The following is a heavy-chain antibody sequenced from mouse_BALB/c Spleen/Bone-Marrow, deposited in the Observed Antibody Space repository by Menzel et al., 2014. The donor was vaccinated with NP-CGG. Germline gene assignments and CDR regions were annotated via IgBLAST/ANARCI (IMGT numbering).Heavy chain of an antibody. CDR1: GFTSXDYY. Sequence: EVQGVESGGGLVQPGGSLRLSCEASGFTSXDYYMTWVRQPPGKALEWLGFIRNRANGYTTEYSASVKGRFTISRDISQSIFYLQMNTLRAEDSATYYCARETGYAYGNFAMDYWGQGTSVTVSS. CDR3: ARETGYAYGNFAMDY. V-gene: IGHV7-3*02. D-gene: IGHD2-1*01. J-gene: IGHJ4*01. CDR2: IRNRANGYTT.